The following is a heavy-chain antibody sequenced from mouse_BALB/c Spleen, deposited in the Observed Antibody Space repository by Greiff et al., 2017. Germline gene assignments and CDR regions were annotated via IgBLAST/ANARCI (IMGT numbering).Heavy chain of an antibody. CDR1: GYSITSDYA. D-gene: IGHD1-1*01. Sequence: VQLQQSGPGLVKPSQSLSLTCTVTGYSITSDYAWNWIRQFPGNKLEWMGYISYSGSTSYNPSLKSRISITRDTSKNQFFLQLNSVTTEDTATYYCARGLLRSMDYWGQGTSVTVSS. CDR3: ARGLLRSMDY. CDR2: ISYSGST. J-gene: IGHJ4*01. V-gene: IGHV3-2*02.